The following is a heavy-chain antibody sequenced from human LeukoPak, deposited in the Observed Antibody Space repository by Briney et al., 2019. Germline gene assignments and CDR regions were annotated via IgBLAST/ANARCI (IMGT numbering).Heavy chain of an antibody. V-gene: IGHV4-59*13. J-gene: IGHJ4*02. Sequence: PSETLSLTCTVSGGSISPYYWSWIRQPPGKGLEWLGYVYYTGSTNYNPSLKSRVTMSVDASKNQFSLKLDSVTAADTAVYYCAEYIRRSGTYNFDFWGQGTLVTVSS. CDR2: VYYTGST. CDR1: GGSISPYY. CDR3: AEYIRRSGTYNFDF. D-gene: IGHD5-24*01.